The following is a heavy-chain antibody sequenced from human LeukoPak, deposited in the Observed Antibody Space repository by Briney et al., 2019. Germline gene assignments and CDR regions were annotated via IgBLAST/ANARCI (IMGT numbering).Heavy chain of an antibody. D-gene: IGHD3-10*01. V-gene: IGHV4-34*01. J-gene: IGHJ3*02. CDR1: GVSFGGYY. Sequence: SETLSLTCAVYGVSFGGYYWSWIRQPPGKGLEWIGEINHSGSTNYNPSLKSRVTISVDTSKNQFSLKLSSVTAADTAVYYCTLRGGWNAFDIWGLGTMVTVSS. CDR3: TLRGGWNAFDI. CDR2: INHSGST.